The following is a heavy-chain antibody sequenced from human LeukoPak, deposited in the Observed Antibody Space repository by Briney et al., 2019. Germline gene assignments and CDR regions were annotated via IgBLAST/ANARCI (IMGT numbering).Heavy chain of an antibody. CDR1: GFTFSSYG. D-gene: IGHD6-19*01. J-gene: IGHJ4*02. Sequence: PGRSLRLSCAASGFTFSSYGMHWVRQAPGKGLEWVAVIWYDGSNKYYADSVKGRFTISRDNPKNTLYLQMNSLRAEDTAVYYCAKELGWYFDYWGQGTLVTVSS. V-gene: IGHV3-33*06. CDR3: AKELGWYFDY. CDR2: IWYDGSNK.